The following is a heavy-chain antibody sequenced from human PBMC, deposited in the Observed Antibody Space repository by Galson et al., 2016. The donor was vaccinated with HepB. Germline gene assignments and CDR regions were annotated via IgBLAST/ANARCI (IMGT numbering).Heavy chain of an antibody. V-gene: IGHV3-30*18. Sequence: SLRLSCAPSGFTFSTCGMHWVRQAPGKGLDWVAVISYDGSYKDYADSVQGRFTISRDNSKNTLDLQMDSLRAEDTAVYYCAKDRLAWRGSSGWTFDYWGQGTLVTVSS. CDR3: AKDRLAWRGSSGWTFDY. J-gene: IGHJ4*02. CDR2: ISYDGSYK. CDR1: GFTFSTCG. D-gene: IGHD6-19*01.